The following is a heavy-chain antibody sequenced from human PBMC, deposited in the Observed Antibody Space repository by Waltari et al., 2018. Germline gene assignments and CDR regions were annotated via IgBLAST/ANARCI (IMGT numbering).Heavy chain of an antibody. V-gene: IGHV3-23*01. Sequence: EMQLLASGGGLVQPGGSLSLSCAASGFTFSGYAMSWVRQAPGKGLEWVSAISGSGDSSYYADSVKGRFSISRDNSKKTLYLQMNSLRAEDTALYYCMDFDWLGAWGQGTLVTVSS. J-gene: IGHJ4*02. CDR3: MDFDWLGA. CDR1: GFTFSGYA. CDR2: ISGSGDSS. D-gene: IGHD3-9*01.